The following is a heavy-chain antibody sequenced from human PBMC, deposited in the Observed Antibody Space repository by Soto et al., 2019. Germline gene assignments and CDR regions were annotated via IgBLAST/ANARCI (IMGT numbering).Heavy chain of an antibody. CDR3: ARDQLRGTGTTGGVFDY. CDR2: IYYSGST. D-gene: IGHD1-1*01. Sequence: QVQLQESGPGLVKPSQTLSLTCTVSGGSISSGGYYWSWIRQHPGKVLEWIGYIYYSGSTYYNPSLKSRVTMSVDTSKNQFSLKLSSVAAADTAVYYCARDQLRGTGTTGGVFDYWGQGTLVTVSS. CDR1: GGSISSGGYY. V-gene: IGHV4-31*03. J-gene: IGHJ4*02.